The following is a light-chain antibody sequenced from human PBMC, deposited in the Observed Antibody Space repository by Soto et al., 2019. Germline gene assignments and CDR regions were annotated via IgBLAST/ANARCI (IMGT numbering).Light chain of an antibody. CDR3: HSYDTSLRVV. CDR2: TNA. V-gene: IGLV1-40*01. Sequence: QSVLTQPPSVSGAPGQRVTISCTGSSSNIGAGYDVHWYLQLPGTAPKLLIYTNANRPSGVPDRFSGSKSGTSASLAITGLQAEDEADYYCHSYDTSLRVVFGGGTKVTVL. CDR1: SSNIGAGYD. J-gene: IGLJ2*01.